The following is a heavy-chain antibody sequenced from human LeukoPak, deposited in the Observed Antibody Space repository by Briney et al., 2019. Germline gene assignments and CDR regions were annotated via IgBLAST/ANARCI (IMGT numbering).Heavy chain of an antibody. CDR2: ISSSSSYI. D-gene: IGHD2-21*02. Sequence: PGGSLRLSCAASGFTFSSYSMNWVRQAPGKGLEWVSSISSSSSYIYYADSVKGRFTISRDNAKNSLYLQMNSLRAEDTAVYYCARRALFGGNSEGYYFDYWGQGTLVTVSS. V-gene: IGHV3-21*01. CDR3: ARRALFGGNSEGYYFDY. CDR1: GFTFSSYS. J-gene: IGHJ4*02.